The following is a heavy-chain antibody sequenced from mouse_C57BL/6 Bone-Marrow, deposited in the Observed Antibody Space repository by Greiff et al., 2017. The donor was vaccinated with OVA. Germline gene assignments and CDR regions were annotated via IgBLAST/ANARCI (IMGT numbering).Heavy chain of an antibody. J-gene: IGHJ3*01. Sequence: QVQLQQPGAELVMPGASVKLSCKASGYTFTSYWMHWVKQRPGQGLEWIGEIDPSDSYTNYNQKFKGKSTLTVDKSSSTAYMQLSSLTSEDSAVDYCARWHYGSSSFAYWGQGTLVTVSA. V-gene: IGHV1-69*01. CDR3: ARWHYGSSSFAY. D-gene: IGHD1-1*01. CDR2: IDPSDSYT. CDR1: GYTFTSYW.